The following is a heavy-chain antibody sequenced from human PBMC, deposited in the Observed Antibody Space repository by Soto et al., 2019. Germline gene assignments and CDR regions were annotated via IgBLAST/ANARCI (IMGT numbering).Heavy chain of an antibody. CDR3: AKDMYYYDSSGRPFDY. Sequence: GGSLRLSCAASGFTFSSYGMHWVRQAPGKGLEWVAVISYDGSNKYYADSVKGRFTISRDNSKNTLYLQMNSLRAEDTAVYYCAKDMYYYDSSGRPFDYWGQGTLVTVSS. J-gene: IGHJ4*02. D-gene: IGHD3-22*01. V-gene: IGHV3-30*18. CDR2: ISYDGSNK. CDR1: GFTFSSYG.